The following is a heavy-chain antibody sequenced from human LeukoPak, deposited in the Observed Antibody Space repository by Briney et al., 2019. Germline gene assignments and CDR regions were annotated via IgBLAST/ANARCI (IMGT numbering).Heavy chain of an antibody. J-gene: IGHJ4*02. CDR3: AKDSLYGDYTTYFDY. V-gene: IGHV3-30*18. CDR1: GFTFSSYG. D-gene: IGHD4-17*01. Sequence: PGGSLRLSCAASGFTFSSYGMHWVRQAPGKGLEWVAVISYDGSNKYYADSVNGRFTISRDNSKNTLYLQMNSLRAEDTAVYYCAKDSLYGDYTTYFDYWGQGTLVTVSS. CDR2: ISYDGSNK.